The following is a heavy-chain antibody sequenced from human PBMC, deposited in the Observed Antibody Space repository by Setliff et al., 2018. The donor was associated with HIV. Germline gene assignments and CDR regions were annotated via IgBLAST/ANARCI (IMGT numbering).Heavy chain of an antibody. D-gene: IGHD6-13*01. V-gene: IGHV4-61*09. J-gene: IGHJ2*01. Sequence: SETLSLTCTVSGGSISSGSYFWSWIRQPAGKGLEWIGHIYTSGSTNYNLSLKSRVTISIDTSKNQFSLKLSSLTAADTAVYYCARAAAAGTRCFDLWGRGTLVTVSS. CDR3: ARAAAAGTRCFDL. CDR1: GGSISSGSYF. CDR2: IYTSGST.